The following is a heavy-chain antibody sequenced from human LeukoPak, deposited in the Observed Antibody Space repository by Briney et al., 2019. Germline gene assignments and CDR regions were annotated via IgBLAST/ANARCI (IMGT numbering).Heavy chain of an antibody. Sequence: SETLSLTCAVSGGSISSSNWWSWVRQPPGKGLEWIGEIYHSGSTNYNPSLKSRVTISVDKSKNQFSLKLSSVTAADTAVYYCAREAIPSIAVAGTSILDCWGQGTLVTVSS. CDR3: AREAIPSIAVAGTSILDC. D-gene: IGHD6-19*01. J-gene: IGHJ4*02. CDR1: GGSISSSNW. CDR2: IYHSGST. V-gene: IGHV4-4*02.